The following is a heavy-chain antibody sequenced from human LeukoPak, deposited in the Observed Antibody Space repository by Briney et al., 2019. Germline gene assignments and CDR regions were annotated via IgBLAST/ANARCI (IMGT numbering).Heavy chain of an antibody. CDR3: ARSVQLLYYFDY. Sequence: ASVMVSCKASGYTFTDHYMHWVRQAPGQGLEWMGIINPSGGSTSYAQKFQGRVTMTRDTSTSTVYMELSSLRSEDTAVYYCARSVQLLYYFDYWGQGTLVTVSS. CDR2: INPSGGST. CDR1: GYTFTDHY. D-gene: IGHD5-18*01. J-gene: IGHJ4*02. V-gene: IGHV1-46*01.